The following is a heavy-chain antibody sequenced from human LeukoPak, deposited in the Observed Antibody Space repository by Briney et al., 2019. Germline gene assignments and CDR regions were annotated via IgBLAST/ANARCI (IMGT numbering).Heavy chain of an antibody. CDR1: GFTFSSYA. V-gene: IGHV3-23*01. D-gene: IGHD1-26*01. CDR3: AKDAGIVGATTKDY. Sequence: GGSLRLSCAASGFTFSSYAMSWVRQAPGNGLEWVSAISGSGGSTYYADSVKGRFTISRDNSKNTLYLQMNSLRAEDTAVYYCAKDAGIVGATTKDYWGQGTLVTVSS. CDR2: ISGSGGST. J-gene: IGHJ4*02.